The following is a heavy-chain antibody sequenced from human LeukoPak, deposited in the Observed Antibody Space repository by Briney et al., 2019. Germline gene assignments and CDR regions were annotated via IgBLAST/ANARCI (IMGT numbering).Heavy chain of an antibody. CDR3: ARESGYYSYWSNPGPKYIYDYYIDV. D-gene: IGHD3-3*01. CDR2: ISSSGSTI. V-gene: IGHV3-11*04. CDR1: GFTFSDYY. J-gene: IGHJ6*03. Sequence: GGSLRLSCAASGFTFSDYYMSWIRQAPGKGLEWVSYISSSGSTIYYADSVKGRFTISRDNAKNSLYLQMNSLRAEDTAVYYCARESGYYSYWSNPGPKYIYDYYIDVWGKGTTVTVSS.